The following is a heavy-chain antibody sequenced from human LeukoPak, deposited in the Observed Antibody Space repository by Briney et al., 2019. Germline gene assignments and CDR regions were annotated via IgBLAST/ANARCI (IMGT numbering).Heavy chain of an antibody. V-gene: IGHV3-30*04. D-gene: IGHD2-2*02. CDR1: GFTFINHA. CDR2: ITYDGSKK. J-gene: IGHJ6*03. Sequence: PGGSLRLSCAASGFTFINHAMHWVRQAPGKGLEWVAGITYDGSKKYYPDSVKGRCTISRDNSKKTLFLEMNSLRAEDTAVYYCARGQLQYFDYIDVWGKGTAVTVSS. CDR3: ARGQLQYFDYIDV.